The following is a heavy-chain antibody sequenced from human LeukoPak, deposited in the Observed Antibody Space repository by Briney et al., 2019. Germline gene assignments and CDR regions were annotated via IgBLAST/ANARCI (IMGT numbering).Heavy chain of an antibody. CDR3: ARDLEISGGSPDNWSDP. CDR1: GYTFTSYG. J-gene: IGHJ5*02. D-gene: IGHD3-10*01. V-gene: IGHV1-18*01. CDR2: ISAYNGNT. Sequence: ASVKVSCKASGYTFTSYGISWVRQAPGQGLEWMGWISAYNGNTNYAQKLQGRVTMTTDTSTSTAYMELRSLRSDDTAVYYCARDLEISGGSPDNWSDPWGQETLVTVSS.